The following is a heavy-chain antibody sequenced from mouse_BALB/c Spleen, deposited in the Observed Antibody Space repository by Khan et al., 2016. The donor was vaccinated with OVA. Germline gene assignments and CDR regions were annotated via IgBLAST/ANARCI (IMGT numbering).Heavy chain of an antibody. Sequence: VQLQQSGAELVKPGASVKLSCTASGFNIKDTHIHWVKHRPEQGPEWIGRIDPANGDTKYDPNFQGKAPITADTSSNTAYLHINILPSADTAVSYCDTLKGKPFAYWGQGTLVTVSA. CDR1: GFNIKDTH. CDR3: DTLKGKPFAY. V-gene: IGHV14-3*02. D-gene: IGHD2-1*01. CDR2: IDPANGDT. J-gene: IGHJ3*01.